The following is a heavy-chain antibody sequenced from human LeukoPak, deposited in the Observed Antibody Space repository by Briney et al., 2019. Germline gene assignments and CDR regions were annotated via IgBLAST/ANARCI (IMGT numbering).Heavy chain of an antibody. Sequence: GEPLKISGKGSGYSFTSYWIGWVRQMHGKGLEWMGIIYPGDTDTRYSPSFQGQVTISADKSISTAYLKWSSLKASDTAMYYCARHGAAAGTFDYWGQGTLVTVSS. CDR1: GYSFTSYW. CDR2: IYPGDTDT. V-gene: IGHV5-51*01. CDR3: ARHGAAAGTFDY. J-gene: IGHJ4*02. D-gene: IGHD6-13*01.